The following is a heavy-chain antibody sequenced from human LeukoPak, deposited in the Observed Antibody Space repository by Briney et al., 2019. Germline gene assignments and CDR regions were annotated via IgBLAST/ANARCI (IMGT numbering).Heavy chain of an antibody. J-gene: IGHJ4*02. CDR1: GFTFSDYY. D-gene: IGHD3-16*01. Sequence: GGSLRLSCAAPGFTFSDYYMSWIRQAPGKGLEWVAYISSSGNTRYYADSVKGRFTISRDNAKNSPYLQMNSLRAEDTAVYYCAWGGMAAFDSWGQGTLVTVSS. V-gene: IGHV3-11*04. CDR3: AWGGMAAFDS. CDR2: ISSSGNTR.